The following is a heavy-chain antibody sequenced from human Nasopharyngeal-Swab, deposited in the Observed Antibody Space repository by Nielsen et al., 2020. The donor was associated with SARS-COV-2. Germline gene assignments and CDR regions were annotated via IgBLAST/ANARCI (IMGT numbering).Heavy chain of an antibody. CDR3: ARETMGDYVWGSYRYSLDY. CDR2: TSGSGGST. V-gene: IGHV3-23*01. CDR1: GFTFSSYA. Sequence: GESLKISCAASGFTFSSYAMSWVRQAPGMGLEWVSGTSGSGGSTYYADSVKGRFTISRDNAKNSLYLQMNSLRDEDTAVYYCARETMGDYVWGSYRYSLDYWGQGTLVTVSS. D-gene: IGHD3-16*02. J-gene: IGHJ4*02.